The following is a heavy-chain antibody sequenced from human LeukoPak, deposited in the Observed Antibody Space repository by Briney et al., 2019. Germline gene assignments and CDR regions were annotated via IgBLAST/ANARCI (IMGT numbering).Heavy chain of an antibody. J-gene: IGHJ4*02. CDR2: IYYSGST. CDR1: GGSISSYY. D-gene: IGHD3-22*01. Sequence: SETLSLTCTVSGGSISSYYWSWIRQPPGKGLEWIGYIYYSGSTNYNPSLKSRVTISVDTSKDQFSLKLSSVTAADTAVYYCARHYDSSGYWYYFDYWGQGTLVTVSS. V-gene: IGHV4-59*08. CDR3: ARHYDSSGYWYYFDY.